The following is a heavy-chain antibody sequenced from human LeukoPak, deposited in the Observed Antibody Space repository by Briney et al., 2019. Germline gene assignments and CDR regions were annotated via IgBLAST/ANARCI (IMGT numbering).Heavy chain of an antibody. J-gene: IGHJ6*02. Sequence: ASVKVSCKVSGYTLTELSMHWVRQAPGKGLEWMGGFDPEDGETIYAQKFQGRVTMTEDTSTDTAYMELSSLKASDTAMYYCARHLLYGMDVWGQGTTVTVSS. CDR1: GYTLTELS. D-gene: IGHD1-26*01. CDR3: ARHLLYGMDV. V-gene: IGHV1-24*01. CDR2: FDPEDGET.